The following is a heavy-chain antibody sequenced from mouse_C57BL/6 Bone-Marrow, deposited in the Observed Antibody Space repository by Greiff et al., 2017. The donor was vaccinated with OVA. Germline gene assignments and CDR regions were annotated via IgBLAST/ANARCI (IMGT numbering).Heavy chain of an antibody. D-gene: IGHD2-2*01. V-gene: IGHV1-82*01. CDR1: GYAFSSSW. CDR3: ARYPYGYDWGYYYAMDY. J-gene: IGHJ4*01. Sequence: VHLVESGPELVKPGASVKISCKASGYAFSSSWMNWVKQRPGKGLEWIGQIYPGDGDTNYNGKFKGKATLTADKSSSTAYMQLSSLTSEDSAVYFCARYPYGYDWGYYYAMDYWGQGTSVTVSS. CDR2: IYPGDGDT.